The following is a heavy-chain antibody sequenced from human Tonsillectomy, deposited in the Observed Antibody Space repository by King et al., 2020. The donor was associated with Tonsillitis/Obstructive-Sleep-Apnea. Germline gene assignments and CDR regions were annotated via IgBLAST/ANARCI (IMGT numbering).Heavy chain of an antibody. D-gene: IGHD3-10*01. CDR2: ISGSGAPT. J-gene: IGHJ4*02. V-gene: IGHV3-23*04. CDR3: AKISSWEFLRYLDY. CDR1: GFTFSTYA. Sequence: VQLVESGGLLLQPGGSLRLSCAASGFTFSTYAMSWVRQAPGKGLEWVSSISGSGAPTYYADSVKGRFTISRDNSKNTLYLQMSTLRAEDTAIYYCAKISSWEFLRYLDYWGQGTLVTVYS.